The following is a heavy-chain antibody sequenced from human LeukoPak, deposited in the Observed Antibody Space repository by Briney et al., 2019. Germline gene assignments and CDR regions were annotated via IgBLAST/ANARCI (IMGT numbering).Heavy chain of an antibody. D-gene: IGHD5-24*01. CDR3: ARGLDMAGQDLYYYMDV. V-gene: IGHV3-21*06. Sequence: GGSLRLSCAASRFTFSSSSMSWVRQAPGKGLEWVSSISSSNYYIYYADSVKGRFTISRDNAKNSLYLQMNSLRAEDTAVYYCARGLDMAGQDLYYYMDVWGKGTTVTISS. CDR2: ISSSNYYI. J-gene: IGHJ6*03. CDR1: RFTFSSSS.